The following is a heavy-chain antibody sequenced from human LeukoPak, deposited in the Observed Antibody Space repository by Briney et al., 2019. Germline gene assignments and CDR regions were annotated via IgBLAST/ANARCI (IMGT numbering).Heavy chain of an antibody. V-gene: IGHV1-58*01. CDR1: GFTFTSSA. CDR3: AASGSSSWYYYYGMDV. CDR2: IVVGSGST. J-gene: IGHJ6*02. D-gene: IGHD6-13*01. Sequence: SVKVSCKASGFTFTSSAVQWVRQARGQRLEWIGWIVVGSGSTNYAQKFQERVTITRDMSTSTAYMELSSLRSEDTAVYYCAASGSSSWYYYYGMDVWGQGTTVTVSS.